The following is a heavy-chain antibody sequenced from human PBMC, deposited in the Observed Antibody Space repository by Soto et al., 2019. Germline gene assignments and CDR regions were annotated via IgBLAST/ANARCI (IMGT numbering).Heavy chain of an antibody. CDR2: IIPIFGTA. CDR3: AREFFSGMRCFDY. J-gene: IGHJ4*02. Sequence: SVKVSCKASGGTFSSYAISWVRQAPGQGLEWMGGIIPIFGTANYAQKFQGRVTITADESTSTAYMELSSLRSEDTAVYYCAREFFSGMRCFDYWGQGTLVTVSS. V-gene: IGHV1-69*13. CDR1: GGTFSSYA. D-gene: IGHD3-3*01.